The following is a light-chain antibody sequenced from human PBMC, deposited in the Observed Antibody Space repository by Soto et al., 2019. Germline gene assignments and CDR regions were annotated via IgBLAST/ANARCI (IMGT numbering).Light chain of an antibody. CDR2: AAS. CDR1: QGITSY. V-gene: IGKV1-9*01. J-gene: IGKJ4*01. Sequence: IQVTQSPSSLSASVGDRVTITCRASQGITSYLAWYQQKPGKAPKLLIYAASALQTGVSSRFSGSGYGTDFTLTISGLHAEDFATYYCQQYNNFPLTFGGGTKVDIK. CDR3: QQYNNFPLT.